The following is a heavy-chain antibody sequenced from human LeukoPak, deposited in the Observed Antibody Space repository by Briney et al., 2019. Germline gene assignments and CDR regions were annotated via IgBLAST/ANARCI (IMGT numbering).Heavy chain of an antibody. V-gene: IGHV3-30-3*01. CDR1: GFTFSSYW. J-gene: IGHJ4*02. CDR3: AREPSQAYYYDSSGYSTIPGFDY. Sequence: PGGSLRLSCAASGFTFSSYWMHWVRQAPGKGLEWVAVISYDGSNKYYADSVKGRFTISRDNSKNTLYLQMNSLRAEDTAVYYCAREPSQAYYYDSSGYSTIPGFDYWGQGTLVTVSS. D-gene: IGHD3-22*01. CDR2: ISYDGSNK.